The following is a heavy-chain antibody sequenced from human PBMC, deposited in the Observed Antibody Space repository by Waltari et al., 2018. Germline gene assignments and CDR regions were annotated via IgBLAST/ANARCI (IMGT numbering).Heavy chain of an antibody. CDR2: IIPICGTA. CDR3: ARGVTGAYYYYYYMDV. Sequence: QVQLVQSGAEVKKPGSSVKVSCKASGGTFSSYAISWVRQAPGQGLEWMGGIIPICGTANYAKKFQGRVTITADKSTSTAYMELSSLRSEDTAVYYCARGVTGAYYYYYYMDVWGKGTTVTVSS. CDR1: GGTFSSYA. J-gene: IGHJ6*03. V-gene: IGHV1-69*14. D-gene: IGHD7-27*01.